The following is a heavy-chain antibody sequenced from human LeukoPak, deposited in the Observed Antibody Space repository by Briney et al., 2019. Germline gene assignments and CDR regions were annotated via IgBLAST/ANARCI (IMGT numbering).Heavy chain of an antibody. CDR3: ARGVYSSSWYPTTYFDY. J-gene: IGHJ4*02. D-gene: IGHD6-13*01. CDR2: ISSSGTTI. CDR1: GFTLSNYE. Sequence: GGSLRLSCAASGFTLSNYEVNWVRQAPGKGLEWVSYISSSGTTIYYADSVKGRFTISRDNAKNSLYLQMNSLRAEDTAVYYCARGVYSSSWYPTTYFDYWGQGTLVTVSS. V-gene: IGHV3-48*03.